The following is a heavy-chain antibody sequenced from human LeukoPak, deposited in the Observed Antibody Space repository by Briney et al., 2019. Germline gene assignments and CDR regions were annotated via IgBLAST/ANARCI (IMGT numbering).Heavy chain of an antibody. CDR1: GFTFCSYG. CDR2: IRYDGSNK. V-gene: IGHV3-30*02. Sequence: GGSLRLSCAASGFTFCSYGMHWVRQAPGKGLEWVAFIRYDGSNKYYADSVKGRFTISRDNSKNTLYLQMNSLRAEDTAVYYCAKVVRYDYYYYMDVWGKGTTVTVSS. D-gene: IGHD2-8*02. CDR3: AKVVRYDYYYYMDV. J-gene: IGHJ6*03.